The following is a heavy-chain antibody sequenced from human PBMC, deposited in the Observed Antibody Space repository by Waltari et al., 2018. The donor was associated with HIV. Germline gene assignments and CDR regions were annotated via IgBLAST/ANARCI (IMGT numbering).Heavy chain of an antibody. J-gene: IGHJ6*02. CDR1: VSGFSSYG. V-gene: IGHV3-33*01. CDR3: ARKKEGGYSYGAVHYGMDV. CDR2: IWYDGGNK. D-gene: IGHD5-18*01. Sequence: QVQLLESGGGGVQPGKSLGIHCVEWVSGFSSYGRDWVRQVPGKGLEWVALIWYDGGNKKYVDSVRGRFTISRDNSKNTVNLQMSSLREEDTATYYCARKKEGGYSYGAVHYGMDVWGQGTTVIVSS.